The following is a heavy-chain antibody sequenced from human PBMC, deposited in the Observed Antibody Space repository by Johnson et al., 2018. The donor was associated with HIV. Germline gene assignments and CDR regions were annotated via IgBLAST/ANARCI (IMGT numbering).Heavy chain of an antibody. J-gene: IGHJ3*02. CDR1: GFSVSNNY. D-gene: IGHD1-26*01. V-gene: IGHV3-66*01. Sequence: VQLVESGGGLVQPGGSLRLSCGASGFSVSNNYMNWVRQAPGKGLEWVSVIYSGGSTYYADSVRGRFTVSRDNSKNTLYLQMKSLRPEDTAVYYCAKESKWESRTPHAFDIWGQGTMVTVSS. CDR3: AKESKWESRTPHAFDI. CDR2: IYSGGST.